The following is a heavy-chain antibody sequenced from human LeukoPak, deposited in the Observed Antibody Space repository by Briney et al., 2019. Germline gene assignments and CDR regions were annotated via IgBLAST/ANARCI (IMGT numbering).Heavy chain of an antibody. J-gene: IGHJ4*02. V-gene: IGHV4-30-4*08. D-gene: IGHD2-15*01. CDR2: IYYRGST. CDR3: ARTIGFYYFDS. Sequence: TLSLTCAVSGGSISSGYYYWRWSPQPPGKGLECIGYIYYRGSTYFSPSLRSRVTISVDTSKNQLSLKLSSVTAADTAVYYCARTIGFYYFDSWGQGTLVTVSS. CDR1: GGSISSGYYY.